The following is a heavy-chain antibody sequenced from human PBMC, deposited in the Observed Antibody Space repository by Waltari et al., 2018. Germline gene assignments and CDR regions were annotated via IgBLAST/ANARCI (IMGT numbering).Heavy chain of an antibody. V-gene: IGHV3-23*01. Sequence: EVQLLESGGGLVQPGGSLRLSCAASGFTFSSYAMSWVRQAPGKGLEWVSAISGSGGSTYYADPVKGRFTISRDNSKNTLYLQMNSLRAEDTAVYYCTKDSPYYDFWSGLDYWGQGTLVTVSS. CDR1: GFTFSSYA. J-gene: IGHJ4*02. CDR2: ISGSGGST. D-gene: IGHD3-3*01. CDR3: TKDSPYYDFWSGLDY.